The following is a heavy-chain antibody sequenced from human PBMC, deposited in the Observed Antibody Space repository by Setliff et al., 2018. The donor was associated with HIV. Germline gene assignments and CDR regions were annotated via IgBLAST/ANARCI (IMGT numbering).Heavy chain of an antibody. CDR1: GGSVSRGSYY. Sequence: SETLSLTCAVSGGSVSRGSYYWTWVRQPAGKGLEWIGHIFTTGTTLYNPSLKSRVTISVDTSKNQFSLKLKSVTAADTAFYYCATEGREKLALFDHWGLGILVTVSS. D-gene: IGHD6-6*01. J-gene: IGHJ4*02. CDR3: ATEGREKLALFDH. CDR2: IFTTGTT. V-gene: IGHV4-61*09.